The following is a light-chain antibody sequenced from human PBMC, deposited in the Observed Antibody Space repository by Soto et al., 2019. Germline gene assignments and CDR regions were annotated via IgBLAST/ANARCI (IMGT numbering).Light chain of an antibody. J-gene: IGLJ2*01. CDR2: EVS. CDR1: SSDFGGYNY. Sequence: QSVLTQPPSASGSPGQSVTISCTGTSSDFGGYNYVSWYQQHPGKAPKLMIYEVSERPSGVPDRFSGSKSGNTASLTVSGLQAEDEADYYCSSYAGSNNLVFGGGTQLTVL. V-gene: IGLV2-8*01. CDR3: SSYAGSNNLV.